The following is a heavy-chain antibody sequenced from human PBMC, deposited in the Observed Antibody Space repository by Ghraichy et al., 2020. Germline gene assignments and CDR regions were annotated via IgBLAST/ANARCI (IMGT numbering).Heavy chain of an antibody. CDR3: AKDHYSSSFAGIAY. V-gene: IGHV3-9*01. D-gene: IGHD6-6*01. CDR2: INWNSGSI. Sequence: GGSLRLSCAASGFTFDDYAMHWVRQAPGKGLEWVSGINWNSGSIDYADSVKGRFTISRDNAKNSLYLQMNSLRAEDTALYYCAKDHYSSSFAGIAYWGQGTLVTVSS. J-gene: IGHJ4*02. CDR1: GFTFDDYA.